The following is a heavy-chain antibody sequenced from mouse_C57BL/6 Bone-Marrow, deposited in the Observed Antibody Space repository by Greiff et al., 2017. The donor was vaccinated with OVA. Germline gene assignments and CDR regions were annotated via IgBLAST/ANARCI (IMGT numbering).Heavy chain of an antibody. Sequence: SFNLSFTSSFYTFTLYLMHWVKHRPGQGLEWIGNINPSNGGTNYNEKFKSKATLTVDKSSSTAYMQLSSLTSEDSAVYYCAKSGYDYDGYAMDYWGQGTSVTVSS. V-gene: IGHV1-53*01. J-gene: IGHJ4*01. CDR1: FYTFTLYL. D-gene: IGHD2-4*01. CDR2: INPSNGGT. CDR3: AKSGYDYDGYAMDY.